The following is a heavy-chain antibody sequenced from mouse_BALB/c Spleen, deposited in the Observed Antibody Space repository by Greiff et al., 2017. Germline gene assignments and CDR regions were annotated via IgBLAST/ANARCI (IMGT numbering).Heavy chain of an antibody. D-gene: IGHD1-1*01. CDR3: ARQTVVGLDY. Sequence: EVKLVESGGGLVKPGGSLKLSCAASGFAFSSYDMSWVRQTPEKRLEWVAYISSGGGSTYYPDTVKGRFTISRDNAKNTLYLQMSSLKSEDTAMYYCARQTVVGLDYWGQGTSVTVSS. CDR2: ISSGGGST. CDR1: GFAFSSYD. J-gene: IGHJ4*01. V-gene: IGHV5-12-1*01.